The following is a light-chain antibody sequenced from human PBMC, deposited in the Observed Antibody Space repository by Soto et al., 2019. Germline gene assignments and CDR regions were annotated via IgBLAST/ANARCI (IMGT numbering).Light chain of an antibody. V-gene: IGLV2-14*01. Sequence: QSALTQPASVSGSPGQSITISCTGTSGDIGGYNYVSWYQQHPGKAPKLLISEVTNRPSGVSNRFSGSKSGNTASLTISGLQAEDEADYYCSSYAGSSTFGVFGGGTKLTVL. CDR1: SGDIGGYNY. J-gene: IGLJ2*01. CDR3: SSYAGSSTFGV. CDR2: EVT.